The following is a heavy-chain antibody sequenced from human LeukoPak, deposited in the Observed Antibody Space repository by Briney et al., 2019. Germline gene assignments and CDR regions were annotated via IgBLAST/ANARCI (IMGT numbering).Heavy chain of an antibody. J-gene: IGHJ4*02. Sequence: GGSLRLSCAASGFTFSSYAMSWVRQAPGKGLEWVSAISGSGGSTYYADSVKGRFTISRDNSKNTLYLQMNSLSAEDTAVYYCANGMDFWSGYLYWGQGTLVTVSS. CDR2: ISGSGGST. D-gene: IGHD3-3*01. V-gene: IGHV3-23*01. CDR1: GFTFSSYA. CDR3: ANGMDFWSGYLY.